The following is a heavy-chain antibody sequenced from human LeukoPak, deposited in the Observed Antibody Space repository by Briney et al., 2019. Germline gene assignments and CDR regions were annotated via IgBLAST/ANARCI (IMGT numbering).Heavy chain of an antibody. D-gene: IGHD3-10*01. V-gene: IGHV3-23*01. Sequence: PGRSLRLSCAASGFTFSSYAMSWVRQAPGKGLEWVSAISGSGGSTYYADSVKGRFTISRDNSKNTLYLQMNSLRAEDTAVYYCAKGSRVVRGPSGDVWGKGTTVTVSS. CDR1: GFTFSSYA. CDR3: AKGSRVVRGPSGDV. J-gene: IGHJ6*04. CDR2: ISGSGGST.